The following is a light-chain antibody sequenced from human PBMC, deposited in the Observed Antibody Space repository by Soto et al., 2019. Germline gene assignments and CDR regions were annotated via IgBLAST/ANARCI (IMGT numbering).Light chain of an antibody. V-gene: IGKV3-11*01. CDR1: QSISSY. J-gene: IGKJ5*01. Sequence: IVWTHAPYTLSLSPLYRATLSCMSSQSISSYLAWYQQKPGQSPRLLIYDASNRATGIPARFSGSGSGTDFTLTISSLEPEDFAVYYCQQRSDWPPITFGQGTRLEIK. CDR3: QQRSDWPPIT. CDR2: DAS.